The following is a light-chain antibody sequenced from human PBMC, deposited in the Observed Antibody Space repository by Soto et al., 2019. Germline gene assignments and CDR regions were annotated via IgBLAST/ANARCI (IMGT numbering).Light chain of an antibody. CDR3: QQSYYNPT. CDR2: GVS. Sequence: EIVLTQSPGTLSLSPGERATLSCRTSQTVTANQLAWYQQKPGQAPRLLIYGVSTRAAGIPDRFGGSGSGTDFTLTISGLEPEDFATYYCQQSYYNPTFGQGTKVEIK. V-gene: IGKV3-20*01. J-gene: IGKJ1*01. CDR1: QTVTANQ.